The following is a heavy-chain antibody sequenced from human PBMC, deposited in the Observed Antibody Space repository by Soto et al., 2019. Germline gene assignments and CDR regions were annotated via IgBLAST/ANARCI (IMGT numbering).Heavy chain of an antibody. CDR2: IYTSGST. CDR3: AGDMRVHSSGWYFDY. CDR1: GGSISSYY. Sequence: SETLSLTCTVSGGSISSYYWSWIRQPAGKGLEWIGRIYTSGSTNYNPSLKSRVTMSVDTSKNQFSLKLSSVAAADTAVYYCAGDMRVHSSGWYFDYWGQGTLVTVSS. J-gene: IGHJ4*02. D-gene: IGHD6-19*01. V-gene: IGHV4-4*07.